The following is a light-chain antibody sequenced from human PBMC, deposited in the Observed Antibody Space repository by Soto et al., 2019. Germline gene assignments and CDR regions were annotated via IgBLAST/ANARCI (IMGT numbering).Light chain of an antibody. CDR2: GAS. J-gene: IGKJ1*01. Sequence: ETVMTQSPATLSVSPGERATLSCRASQSVNSDLAWYQQKPGQAPRLLIYGASTRATGIPARFSGGGSGTEFTLTISSLQSEDFAVYYCHQYDNWPETFGQGTKV. V-gene: IGKV3-15*01. CDR1: QSVNSD. CDR3: HQYDNWPET.